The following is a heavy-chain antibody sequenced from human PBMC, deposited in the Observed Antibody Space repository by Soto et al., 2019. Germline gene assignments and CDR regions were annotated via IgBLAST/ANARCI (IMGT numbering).Heavy chain of an antibody. Sequence: PSETLSLTCAVYGGSFSGYYWSWIRQPPGKGLEWIGEINHSGSTNYNPSLKSRVTISVDTSKNQFSLKLSSVTAADTAVYYCTTPGEYCSGGSCYPYYGMDVWGQGTTVTVSS. CDR2: INHSGST. V-gene: IGHV4-34*01. D-gene: IGHD2-15*01. CDR1: GGSFSGYY. J-gene: IGHJ6*02. CDR3: TTPGEYCSGGSCYPYYGMDV.